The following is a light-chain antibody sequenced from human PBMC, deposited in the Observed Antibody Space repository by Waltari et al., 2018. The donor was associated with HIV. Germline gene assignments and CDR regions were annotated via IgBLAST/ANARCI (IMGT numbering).Light chain of an antibody. CDR2: DSS. CDR3: QKSDTPPWT. V-gene: IGKV1-39*01. J-gene: IGKJ1*01. CDR1: RSINTY. Sequence: DIQMTQSPSSLSASLGDRVTITCRASRSINTYLNGYRHKLGESPKILISDSSTLQSGAQPSFSGSGSGTDFTLTIASLQPEDRATYYCQKSDTPPWTFGQGTKVEI.